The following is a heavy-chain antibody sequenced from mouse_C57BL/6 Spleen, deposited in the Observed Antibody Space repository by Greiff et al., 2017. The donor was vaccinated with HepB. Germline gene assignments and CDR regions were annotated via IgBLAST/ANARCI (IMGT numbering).Heavy chain of an antibody. CDR1: GFTFSSYA. J-gene: IGHJ2*01. V-gene: IGHV5-4*01. CDR2: ISDGGSYT. CDR3: ARDYYGSSPYFDY. Sequence: VQLKESGGGLVKPGGSLKLSCAASGFTFSSYAMSWVRQTPEKRLEWVATISDGGSYTYYPDNVKGRFTISRDNAKNNLYLQMSHLKSEDTAMYYCARDYYGSSPYFDYWGQGTTLTVSS. D-gene: IGHD1-1*01.